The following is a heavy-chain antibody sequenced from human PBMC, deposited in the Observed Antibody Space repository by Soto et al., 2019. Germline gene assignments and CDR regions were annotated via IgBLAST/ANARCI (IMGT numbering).Heavy chain of an antibody. CDR2: INPNSSGT. Sequence: ASVKVSCKASGYTFTGYYMHWVRQAPGQGLEWMGWINPNSSGTNYAQKFQGRVTMTRDTSISTAYMELSRLRSDDTAVYYCARDFNIVVVPAPGWFDPWGQGTLVTVSS. V-gene: IGHV1-2*02. CDR1: GYTFTGYY. D-gene: IGHD2-2*01. CDR3: ARDFNIVVVPAPGWFDP. J-gene: IGHJ5*02.